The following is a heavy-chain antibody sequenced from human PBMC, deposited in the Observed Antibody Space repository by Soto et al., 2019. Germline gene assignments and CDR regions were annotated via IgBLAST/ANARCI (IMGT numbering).Heavy chain of an antibody. J-gene: IGHJ5*02. CDR3: ARGYYRPYNWFDP. Sequence: ASVKVSCKASGYTFTSYGISWVRQAPGQGLEWMGWISAYNGNTNYAQKFQGRVTMTRDTSTSTVYMELSSLRSEDTAVYYCARGYYRPYNWFDPWGQGTLVTVS. CDR1: GYTFTSYG. D-gene: IGHD3-10*01. V-gene: IGHV1-18*01. CDR2: ISAYNGNT.